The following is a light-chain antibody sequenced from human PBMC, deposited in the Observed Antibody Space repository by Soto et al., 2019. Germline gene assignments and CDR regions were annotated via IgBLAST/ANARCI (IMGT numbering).Light chain of an antibody. CDR1: QSVSRY. V-gene: IGKV3-15*01. Sequence: EIVLTQSPATLSLSPGERATLSCSAIQSVSRYLAWYQQKPGQAPRLLIYGASTRATGIPARFSGSGSGTEFTLTISSLQYEDYAVYYCHQYNNWHPWTFGQGTKVDIK. J-gene: IGKJ1*01. CDR3: HQYNNWHPWT. CDR2: GAS.